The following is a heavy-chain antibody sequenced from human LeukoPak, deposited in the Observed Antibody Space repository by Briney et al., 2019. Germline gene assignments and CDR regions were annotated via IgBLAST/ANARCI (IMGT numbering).Heavy chain of an antibody. CDR2: INPYSGNT. J-gene: IGHJ6*03. CDR3: ASGTKQWLVEYYYYYYMDV. Sequence: ASVKVSCKASGYTFSSYDINWVRQATGQGLEWMGRINPYSGNTGYTQKFQGRVIITRNTSISTAYMELSSLRAEDTAVYYCASGTKQWLVEYYYYYYMDVWGKGTTVTISS. CDR1: GYTFSSYD. V-gene: IGHV1-8*03. D-gene: IGHD6-19*01.